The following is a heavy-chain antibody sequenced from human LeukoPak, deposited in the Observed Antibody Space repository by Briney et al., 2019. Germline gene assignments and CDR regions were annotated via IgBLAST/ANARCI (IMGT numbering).Heavy chain of an antibody. CDR1: GGSISSGSYY. D-gene: IGHD4-17*01. V-gene: IGHV4-61*02. CDR2: IYTSGST. Sequence: SETLSLTCTVSGGSISSGSYYWSWIRQPAGKGLEWIGRIYTSGSTNYNPSLKSRVTISVDASKNQFSLKLSSVTAADTAVYYCARDGLRGGAYANWYFDLWGRGTLVTVSS. J-gene: IGHJ2*01. CDR3: ARDGLRGGAYANWYFDL.